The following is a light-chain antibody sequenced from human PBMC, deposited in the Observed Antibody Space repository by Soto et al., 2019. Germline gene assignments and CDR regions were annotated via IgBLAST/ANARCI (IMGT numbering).Light chain of an antibody. Sequence: DIQITQSPSTLSASVGDRVTITCRASQSISNWFAWYQHKPGKAPKLLIYKASSLESGVPSRFSGSGSGTEYTLTISSLQPDDFATYYCQQYNGTFGQGTKVDIK. CDR1: QSISNW. V-gene: IGKV1-5*03. CDR2: KAS. CDR3: QQYNGT. J-gene: IGKJ1*01.